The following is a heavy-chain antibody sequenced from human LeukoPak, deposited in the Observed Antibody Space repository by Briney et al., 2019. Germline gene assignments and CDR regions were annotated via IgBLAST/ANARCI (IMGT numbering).Heavy chain of an antibody. J-gene: IGHJ4*02. CDR3: ASHPLLDYYDSSGYYGYDY. CDR1: GGTFSSYA. CDR2: IIPIFGTA. Sequence: SLKVSCKASGGTFSSYAISWVRQAPGQGLEWMGGIIPIFGTANYAQKFQGRVTITADESTSTAYMELSSLRSEDTAVYYCASHPLLDYYDSSGYYGYDYWGQGTLVTVSS. D-gene: IGHD3-22*01. V-gene: IGHV1-69*13.